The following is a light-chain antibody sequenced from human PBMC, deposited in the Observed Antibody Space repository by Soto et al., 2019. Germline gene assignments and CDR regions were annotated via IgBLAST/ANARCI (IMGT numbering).Light chain of an antibody. Sequence: QSALTQPASVSGSPGQSITISCTGTSRDIGAYNYVPWYLQHPGKAPKLMIYEVVNRPSGVSNRFSGSKSGNTASLTISGLQAEDEADYYCCSYADGSTYVFGTGTKLTVL. V-gene: IGLV2-14*01. CDR3: CSYADGSTYV. J-gene: IGLJ1*01. CDR2: EVV. CDR1: SRDIGAYNY.